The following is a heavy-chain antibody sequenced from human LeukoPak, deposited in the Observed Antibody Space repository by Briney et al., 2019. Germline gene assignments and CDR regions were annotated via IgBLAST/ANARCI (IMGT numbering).Heavy chain of an antibody. CDR3: GRPLXRGPXXQRALDY. CDR1: GYTFTSYD. V-gene: IGHV1-8*02. Sequence: ASVKVSCKASGYTFTSYDISWVRQATGQGLEWMGWMNPNSGNAGYAQRFQGRVTMTRNNSISTAYMELTSLRSEDTAVYYCGRPLXRGPXXQRALDYWGXGXXXTVSS. CDR2: MNPNSGNA. J-gene: IGHJ4*02.